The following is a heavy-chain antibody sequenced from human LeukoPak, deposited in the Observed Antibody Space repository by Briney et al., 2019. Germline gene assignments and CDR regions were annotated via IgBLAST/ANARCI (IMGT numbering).Heavy chain of an antibody. CDR2: IYTSENT. CDR1: GGSISSYY. D-gene: IGHD1-7*01. CDR3: ARGGPNYMKVWDFDY. J-gene: IGHJ4*02. Sequence: KPSETLSLTCTVSGGSISSYYWSWIRQPAGKGLEWIGRIYTSENTKYNPSLKSRVTMSVDTSKNQFSLKLSSVTAADTAVYYCARGGPNYMKVWDFDYWGQGILVTVSS. V-gene: IGHV4-4*07.